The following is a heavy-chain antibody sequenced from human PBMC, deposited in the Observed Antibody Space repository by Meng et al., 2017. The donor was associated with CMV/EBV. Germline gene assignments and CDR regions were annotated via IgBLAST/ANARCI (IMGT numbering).Heavy chain of an antibody. D-gene: IGHD3-3*01. CDR2: INPNSGGT. V-gene: IGHV1-2*02. CDR1: GFTFSSYG. CDR3: AREITPRYDFWSGYLSDWFDP. J-gene: IGHJ5*02. Sequence: GGSLRLSCAASGFTFSSYGMHWVRQAPGQGLEWMGWINPNSGGTNYAQKFQGRVTMTRDTSISTAYMELSRLRSDDTAVYYCAREITPRYDFWSGYLSDWFDPWGQGTLVTVSS.